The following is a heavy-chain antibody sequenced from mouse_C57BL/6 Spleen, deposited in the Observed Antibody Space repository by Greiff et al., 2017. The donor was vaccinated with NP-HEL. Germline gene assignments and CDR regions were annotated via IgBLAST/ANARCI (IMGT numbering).Heavy chain of an antibody. CDR1: GYTFTSYG. V-gene: IGHV1-81*01. CDR2: IYPRSGNT. CDR3: ASQSSSHWYFDV. D-gene: IGHD1-1*01. Sequence: QVQLQQSGAELARPGASVKLSCKASGYTFTSYGMSWVKQRPGQGLEWIGEIYPRSGNTYYNEKFKGKATLTADKSSSTAYMGLRSLTSEDSAVYFCASQSSSHWYFDVWGTGTTVTVAS. J-gene: IGHJ1*03.